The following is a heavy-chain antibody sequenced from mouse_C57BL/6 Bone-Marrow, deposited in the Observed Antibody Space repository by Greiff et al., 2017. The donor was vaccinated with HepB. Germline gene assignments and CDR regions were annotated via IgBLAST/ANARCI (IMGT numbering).Heavy chain of an antibody. V-gene: IGHV1-69*01. CDR2: IDHSDSYT. CDR3: ARDQYSNPDSDAMDY. D-gene: IGHD2-5*01. Sequence: QVQLQQPGAELVKPGASVKLSCKASGYTFTSYCMHWVKQRPGQGLEWNGEIDHSDSYTNYNQKFKGKSTLTVDKASSTAYMQLSSLTSEDSAVYYCARDQYSNPDSDAMDYWGQGTSVTVSS. CDR1: GYTFTSYC. J-gene: IGHJ4*01.